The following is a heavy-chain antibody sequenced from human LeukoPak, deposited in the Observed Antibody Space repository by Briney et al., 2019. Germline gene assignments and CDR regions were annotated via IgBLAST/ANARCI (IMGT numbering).Heavy chain of an antibody. CDR1: GYTFTGYY. D-gene: IGHD3-10*01. V-gene: IGHV1-24*01. CDR2: FDPEDGET. Sequence: ASVKVSCKASGYTFTGYYMHWVRQAPGKGLEWMGGFDPEDGETTYAQNFQGRVTMTEDTSTDTAYMELSSLRSEDTAVYYCATALRGEGFGELLEGWFDPWGQGTLVTVSS. J-gene: IGHJ5*02. CDR3: ATALRGEGFGELLEGWFDP.